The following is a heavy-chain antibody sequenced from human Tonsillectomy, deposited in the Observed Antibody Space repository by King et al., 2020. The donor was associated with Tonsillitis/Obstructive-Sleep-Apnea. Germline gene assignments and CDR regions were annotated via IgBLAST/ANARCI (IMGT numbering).Heavy chain of an antibody. CDR1: GVTFSSYA. V-gene: IGHV3-23*04. CDR2: ISGSGGST. Sequence: EVQLVESGGDLVQPGGSLRLSCAASGVTFSSYAMNWVRQAPGKGLEWISGISGSGGSTQYADYVKGRFTISRDNSKNTLYLQMNSLRAEDTAFYYCEKNRGSLWFGEDWGQGTLVTVSS. CDR3: EKNRGSLWFGED. J-gene: IGHJ4*02. D-gene: IGHD3-10*01.